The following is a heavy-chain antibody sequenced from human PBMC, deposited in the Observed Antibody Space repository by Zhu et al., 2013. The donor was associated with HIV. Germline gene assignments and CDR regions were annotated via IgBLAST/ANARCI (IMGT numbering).Heavy chain of an antibody. CDR1: GGTFSSYA. Sequence: QVQLVQSGAEVKKPGSSVKVSCKASGGTFSSYAISWVRQAPGQGLEWMGGIIPIFGTANYAQKFQGRVTITADESTSTAYMELSSLRSEDTAVYYCARDGGRMVRGKSYYFDYWGQGTLVTVSS. D-gene: IGHD3-10*01. CDR3: ARDGGRMVRGKSYYFDY. V-gene: IGHV1-69*12. CDR2: IIPIFGTA. J-gene: IGHJ4*02.